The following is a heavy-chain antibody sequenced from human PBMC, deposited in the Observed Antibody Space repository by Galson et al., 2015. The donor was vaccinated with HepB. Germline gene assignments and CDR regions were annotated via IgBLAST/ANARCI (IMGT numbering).Heavy chain of an antibody. V-gene: IGHV3-23*01. CDR1: GFTFSSYA. J-gene: IGHJ6*02. CDR2: ISGSGGST. Sequence: SLRLSCAASGFTFSSYAMSWVRQAPGKGLEWVSAISGSGGSTYYADSVKGRFTISRDNSKNTLYLQMNSLRAEDTAVYYCAKVPKLPGGGIFGVVIIHYYYGMDVWGQGTTVTVSS. CDR3: AKVPKLPGGGIFGVVIIHYYYGMDV. D-gene: IGHD3-3*01.